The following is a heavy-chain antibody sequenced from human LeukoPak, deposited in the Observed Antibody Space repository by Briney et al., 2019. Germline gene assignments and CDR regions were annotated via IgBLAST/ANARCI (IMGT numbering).Heavy chain of an antibody. D-gene: IGHD3-3*01. Sequence: SVKVSCKASGGTFSSYAISWVRQAPGQGLEWMGGIIPIFGTANNAQKFQGRVTITADESTSTAYMELSSLRSEDTAVYYCARGTYYDFWSGYSYFDYWGQGTLVTVSS. J-gene: IGHJ4*02. CDR1: GGTFSSYA. V-gene: IGHV1-69*13. CDR2: IIPIFGTA. CDR3: ARGTYYDFWSGYSYFDY.